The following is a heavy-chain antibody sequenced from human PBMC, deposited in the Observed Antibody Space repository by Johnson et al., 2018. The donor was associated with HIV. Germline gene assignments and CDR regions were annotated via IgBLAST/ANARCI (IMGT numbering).Heavy chain of an antibody. V-gene: IGHV3-9*01. Sequence: VQLVESGGGLVQPGRSLRLSCAASGFSFDDYAMHWVRQAPGKGLEWVSGISWNSGSIGYADSVKGRFTISRDNARYSLYLQMNSLRAEDTALYYCARSGAGAAFDIWGQGTMVTVSS. D-gene: IGHD6-19*01. CDR2: ISWNSGSI. CDR1: GFSFDDYA. CDR3: ARSGAGAAFDI. J-gene: IGHJ3*02.